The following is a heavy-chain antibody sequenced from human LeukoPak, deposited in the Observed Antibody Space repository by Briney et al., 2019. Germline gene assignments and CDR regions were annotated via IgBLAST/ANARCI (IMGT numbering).Heavy chain of an antibody. D-gene: IGHD3-9*01. CDR1: GGSISSYY. Sequence: SETLSLTCTVSGGSISSYYWSWIRQPPGKGLEWIGYIYYSGSANYNPSLKSRVTISVDTSKNQFSLKLSSVTAADTAVYYCATLTGYSSESWFDPWGQGILVTVSS. V-gene: IGHV4-59*01. J-gene: IGHJ5*02. CDR3: ATLTGYSSESWFDP. CDR2: IYYSGSA.